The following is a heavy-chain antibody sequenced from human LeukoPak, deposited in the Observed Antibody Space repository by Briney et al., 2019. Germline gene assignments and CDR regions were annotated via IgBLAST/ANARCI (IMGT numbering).Heavy chain of an antibody. D-gene: IGHD3-10*01. J-gene: IGHJ4*02. V-gene: IGHV3-23*01. CDR3: AKRGVVIRGILVIGYHQEAYHYDF. CDR2: ISERGGST. CDR1: GISLSNYA. Sequence: GGSLRLSCVVSGISLSNYAMTWVREAPGKGLEWVSYISERGGSTTYADSVKGRFTISRDTSLNTLYLQMNNLRAEDTAVYFCAKRGVVIRGILVIGYHQEAYHYDFWGQGVLVTVSS.